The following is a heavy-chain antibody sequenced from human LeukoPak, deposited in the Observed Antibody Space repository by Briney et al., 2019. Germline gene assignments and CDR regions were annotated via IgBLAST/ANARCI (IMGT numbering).Heavy chain of an antibody. V-gene: IGHV3-11*03. J-gene: IGHJ4*02. D-gene: IGHD3-16*02. CDR1: GFTFSDYY. CDR2: ISSSSSYT. CDR3: AKSLYGGCDY. Sequence: GGSLRLSCAASGFTFSDYYMSWVRQAPGKGLEWVSYISSSSSYTNYADSVKGRFTISRDNAKNSLYLQMNSLRVEDTAVYYCAKSLYGGCDYWGQGTVVTVSS.